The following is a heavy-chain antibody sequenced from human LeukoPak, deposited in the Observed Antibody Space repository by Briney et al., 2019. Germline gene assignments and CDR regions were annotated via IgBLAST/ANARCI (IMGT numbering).Heavy chain of an antibody. CDR3: ARSVRYFDWFPPYYYYGMDV. V-gene: IGHV1-8*02. D-gene: IGHD3-9*01. J-gene: IGHJ6*02. CDR2: MNPNSGNT. CDR1: GYPFTDYY. Sequence: ASVKVSCKATGYPFTDYYIHWVRQAPGQGLEWMGWMNPNSGNTGYAQKFQGRVTMTRNTSISTAYMELSSLRSEDTAVYYCARSVRYFDWFPPYYYYGMDVWGQGTTVTVSS.